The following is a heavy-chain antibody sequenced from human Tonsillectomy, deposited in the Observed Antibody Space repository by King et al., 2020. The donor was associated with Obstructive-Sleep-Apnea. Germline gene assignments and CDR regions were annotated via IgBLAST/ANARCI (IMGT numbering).Heavy chain of an antibody. J-gene: IGHJ4*02. V-gene: IGHV7-4-1*02. D-gene: IGHD6-19*01. CDR3: ARGGIAVAGTYQPSVDY. CDR2: INTNTGNP. CDR1: GYTFTSYA. Sequence: VQLVESGSELKKPGASVKVSCKASGYTFTSYAMNWVRQAPGQGLEWMGWINTNTGNPTYAQDFTGRFVFSLDTSVSTAYLQISSLKAEDTAVYYCARGGIAVAGTYQPSVDYWGQGTLVTVSS.